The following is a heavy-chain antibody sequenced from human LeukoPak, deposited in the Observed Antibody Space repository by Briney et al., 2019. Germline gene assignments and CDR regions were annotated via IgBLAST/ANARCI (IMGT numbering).Heavy chain of an antibody. V-gene: IGHV3-23*01. CDR3: ARRDSSGYYPSDY. J-gene: IGHJ4*02. CDR1: GFTFSSYA. Sequence: GGSLRLSCAASGFTFSSYAMSWVRQAPGKGLEWVSAISGSGGSTYYADSVKGRFTISRDNSKNTLYLQMNSLRAEDTAVYYCARRDSSGYYPSDYWGQGTLVTVSS. D-gene: IGHD3-22*01. CDR2: ISGSGGST.